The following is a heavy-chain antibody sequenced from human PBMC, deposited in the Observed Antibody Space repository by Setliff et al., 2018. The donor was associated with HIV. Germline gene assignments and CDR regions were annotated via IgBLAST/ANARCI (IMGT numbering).Heavy chain of an antibody. V-gene: IGHV4-31*03. CDR1: GGSISSGAYY. J-gene: IGHJ6*02. D-gene: IGHD2-21*02. CDR2: IYYSGST. Sequence: SETLSLTCTLSGGSISSGAYYWTWIRQHPGKGLEWIGYIYYSGSTYYNLSLKSRLTISLDTSSNQFSLRLSSVTAADTAVYYCTRDRSDFHYHGMDVWGQGTTVTVSS. CDR3: TRDRSDFHYHGMDV.